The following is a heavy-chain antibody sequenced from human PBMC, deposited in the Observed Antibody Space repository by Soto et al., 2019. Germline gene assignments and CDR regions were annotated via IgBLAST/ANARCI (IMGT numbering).Heavy chain of an antibody. CDR3: ARGQDTAMVYDYYGMDV. Sequence: ETLSLTCTVSSGSLRRYYWTWIRPPPGKGLEWVSVIYSGGSTYYADSVKGRFTISRDNAKNSLYLQMNSLRAEDTAVYYCARGQDTAMVYDYYGMDVWGQGTTVTVSS. J-gene: IGHJ6*02. D-gene: IGHD5-18*01. CDR2: IYSGGST. V-gene: IGHV3-53*01. CDR1: SGSLRRYY.